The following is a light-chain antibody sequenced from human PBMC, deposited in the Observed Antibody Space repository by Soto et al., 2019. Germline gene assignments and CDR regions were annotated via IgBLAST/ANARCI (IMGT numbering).Light chain of an antibody. J-gene: IGLJ3*02. Sequence: QLVLTQPPSASGTPGQRVTISCSGSSSNIGRDYVYWYQQLPGTAPKLLIFSNNQRPSGVPDRFSGSKSGTSASLAISGLQSEDEADYYCAAWDASLSTWLFGGGTKLTVL. CDR3: AAWDASLSTWL. CDR1: SSNIGRDY. CDR2: SNN. V-gene: IGLV1-47*02.